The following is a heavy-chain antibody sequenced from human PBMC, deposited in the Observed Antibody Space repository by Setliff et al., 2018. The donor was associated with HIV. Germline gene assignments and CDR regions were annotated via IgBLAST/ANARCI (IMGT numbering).Heavy chain of an antibody. D-gene: IGHD5-12*01. J-gene: IGHJ4*02. V-gene: IGHV3-74*01. CDR2: INSDGSTT. CDR1: GFTFSDYW. CDR3: ARDSSTKEMATIWVNFDY. Sequence: GGSLRLSCAASGFTFSDYWMHWVRQVPGKGLVWVSRINSDGSTTNYADSVKGRFTISRDNSKNTLYLQMNSPRADDTAVYYCARDSSTKEMATIWVNFDYWGQGTLVTVSS.